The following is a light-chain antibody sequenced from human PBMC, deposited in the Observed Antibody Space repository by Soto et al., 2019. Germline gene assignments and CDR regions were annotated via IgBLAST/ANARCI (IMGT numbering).Light chain of an antibody. V-gene: IGKV1-9*01. J-gene: IGKJ4*01. Sequence: DIQLTQSPSFLSASVGDRVTITCRSSQGISTYLAWYHQKPGKAPKVLIYAASTLQSGVPSRFSGSGSGTEFTLTINSLQPEDFATYYCQQLNSYPLTFGGGIKVEIK. CDR2: AAS. CDR1: QGISTY. CDR3: QQLNSYPLT.